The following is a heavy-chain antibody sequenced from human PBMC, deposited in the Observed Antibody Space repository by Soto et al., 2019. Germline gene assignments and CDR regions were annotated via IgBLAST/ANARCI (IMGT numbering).Heavy chain of an antibody. D-gene: IGHD4-4*01. CDR1: GFTFSDYY. V-gene: IGHV3-11*01. CDR2: ISSSGSTI. J-gene: IGHJ5*02. Sequence: GGSLRLSCAASGFTFSDYYMSWIRQAPGKGLEWVSYISSSGSTIYYADSLKGRFTISRDNAKNSLYLQMNSLGAEDTAVYYCARAVPTVTDPDWFDPWGQGTLVTVSS. CDR3: ARAVPTVTDPDWFDP.